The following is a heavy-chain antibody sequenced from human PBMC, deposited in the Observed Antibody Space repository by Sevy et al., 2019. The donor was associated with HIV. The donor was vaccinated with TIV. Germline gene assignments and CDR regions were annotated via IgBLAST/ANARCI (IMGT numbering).Heavy chain of an antibody. V-gene: IGHV3-23*01. CDR2: ITYSGVNT. J-gene: IGHJ4*02. CDR3: AKDRVSGTYYTGDFDY. D-gene: IGHD3-10*01. CDR1: GFTFSTYA. Sequence: GESLKISCAASGFTFSTYAMTWVRQAPGKGLEWVSVITYSGVNTYYADSVKGRFTISRDNSKNTLYLQMNSLRAEDTAVYYCAKDRVSGTYYTGDFDYWGQGTLVTVSS.